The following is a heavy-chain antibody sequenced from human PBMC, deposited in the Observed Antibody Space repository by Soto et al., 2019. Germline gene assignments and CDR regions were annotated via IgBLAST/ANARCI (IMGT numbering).Heavy chain of an antibody. D-gene: IGHD2-2*01. CDR2: ISSNGGST. Sequence: HLGGSLRLSCAASGFTFSSYAMHWVRQAPGKGLEYVSAISSNGGSTYYANSVKGRFTISRDNSKNTLYLQMGSLRAEDMAVYYCAREGFCSSTSCYSFDYWGQGP. J-gene: IGHJ4*02. CDR1: GFTFSSYA. CDR3: AREGFCSSTSCYSFDY. V-gene: IGHV3-64*01.